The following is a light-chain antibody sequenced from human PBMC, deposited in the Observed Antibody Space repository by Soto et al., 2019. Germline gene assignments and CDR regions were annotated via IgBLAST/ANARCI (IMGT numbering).Light chain of an antibody. CDR2: EVS. CDR1: SSDVGSYNL. CDR3: CSYAGSSPV. V-gene: IGLV2-23*02. Sequence: QSALTQPASVSGSPGQSITISCTGTSSDVGSYNLVSWYQQPPGKAPKLMIYEVSKRPSGVSNRFSGSKSGNTASLTISGLQAEDEADYYCCSYAGSSPVFGGGTKLTVL. J-gene: IGLJ2*01.